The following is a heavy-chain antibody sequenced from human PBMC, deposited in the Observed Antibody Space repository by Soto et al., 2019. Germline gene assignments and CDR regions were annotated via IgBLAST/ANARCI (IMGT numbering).Heavy chain of an antibody. V-gene: IGHV1-18*01. CDR1: GYTFSSYG. Sequence: ASVKVSCKASGYTFSSYGINWVQQAPGQGLEWMGWISGYNGNTNYAQKFQDRVTMTTDTFASTAYMELWSLRSDDTAMYYCARDHSSSWHDFDYWVQGTLVTVSS. CDR3: ARDHSSSWHDFDY. J-gene: IGHJ4*02. CDR2: ISGYNGNT. D-gene: IGHD6-13*01.